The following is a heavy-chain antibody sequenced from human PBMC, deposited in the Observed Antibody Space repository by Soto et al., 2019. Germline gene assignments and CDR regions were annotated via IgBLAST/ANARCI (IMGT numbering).Heavy chain of an antibody. J-gene: IGHJ4*02. CDR1: GFDFSTYA. Sequence: EVHLLESGGTLIQPGGSLRLSCAASGFDFSTYAMTWVRQAPGKGLEWVSGITYSGDTTYYADSVKGRFTISRDNFKNTVCPELNRLRSDDTAMYYCAKDWPGTSSVTSDYWGQGTLVTVSS. CDR2: ITYSGDTT. V-gene: IGHV3-23*01. CDR3: AKDWPGTSSVTSDY. D-gene: IGHD4-17*01.